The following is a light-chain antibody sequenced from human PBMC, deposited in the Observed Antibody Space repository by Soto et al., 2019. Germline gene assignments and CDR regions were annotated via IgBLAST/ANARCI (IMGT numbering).Light chain of an antibody. Sequence: QSVLTQSPSASASLGASVKLTCTLSSGHSSYAIAWHQQQPEKGPRYLMKLNSDGSHSKGDGIPDRFSGSSSGAERYLTISRLQSEEEADYYCPTWGTGIWVFGGGTKLTVL. J-gene: IGLJ3*02. V-gene: IGLV4-69*01. CDR1: SGHSSYA. CDR2: LNSDGSH. CDR3: PTWGTGIWV.